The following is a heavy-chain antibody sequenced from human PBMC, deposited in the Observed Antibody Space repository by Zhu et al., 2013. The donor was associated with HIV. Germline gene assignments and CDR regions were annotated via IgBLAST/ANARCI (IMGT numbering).Heavy chain of an antibody. V-gene: IGHV4-34*01. CDR3: ARDRYYNLRGYYYESAD. D-gene: IGHD3-22*01. CDR2: MNHRGDF. J-gene: IGHJ4*02. CDR1: GSFSGYS. Sequence: GSFSGYSWTWVRQCPGKGLEWIGEMNHRGDFYFSPSLKSRVNIFVETPMNHFTLRMWSLTTADTAVYYCARDRYYNLRGYYYESADWGQGTLVTVSS.